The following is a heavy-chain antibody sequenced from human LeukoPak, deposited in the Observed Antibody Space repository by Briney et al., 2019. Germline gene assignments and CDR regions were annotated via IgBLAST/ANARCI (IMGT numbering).Heavy chain of an antibody. J-gene: IGHJ4*02. V-gene: IGHV1-2*02. CDR2: INPNSGGT. D-gene: IGHD6-13*01. CDR1: GYTFTGYY. Sequence: ASVKVSCKASGYTFTGYYMHWVRQAPGQGLEWMGWINPNSGGTNYAQKFQGRVTMTRDTSISTAYMELSRLRSDDTAVYYCARSYSSSDGGFLNWGQGTLVTVSS. CDR3: ARSYSSSDGGFLN.